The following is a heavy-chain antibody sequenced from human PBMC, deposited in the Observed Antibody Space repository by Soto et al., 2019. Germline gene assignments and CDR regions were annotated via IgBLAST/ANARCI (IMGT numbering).Heavy chain of an antibody. V-gene: IGHV4-34*01. CDR3: ARDKITALFDY. Sequence: SETLYLTCAVYGRSFSGYYWTWIRQPPGTGLEWIGEINHSGSTNYNPSLKSRVTISVDTSKNQFSLKLTSVTAADTAVYYCARDKITALFDYWGQGTLVTGSS. CDR1: GRSFSGYY. J-gene: IGHJ4*02. D-gene: IGHD3-10*01. CDR2: INHSGST.